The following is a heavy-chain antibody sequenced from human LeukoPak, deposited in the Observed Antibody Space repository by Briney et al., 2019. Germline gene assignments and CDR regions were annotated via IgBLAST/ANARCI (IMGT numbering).Heavy chain of an antibody. V-gene: IGHV1-69*06. J-gene: IGHJ3*02. Sequence: WMGXXIPIFGTANYAQKFQGRVTITADKSTSTAYMELSSLRSEDTAVYYCARGGNRSMDPDDAFDIWGQGTMVTVSS. D-gene: IGHD4-23*01. CDR2: XIPIFGTA. CDR3: ARGGNRSMDPDDAFDI.